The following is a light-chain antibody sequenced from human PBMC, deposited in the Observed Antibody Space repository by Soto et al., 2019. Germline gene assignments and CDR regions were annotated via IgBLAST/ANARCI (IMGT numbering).Light chain of an antibody. J-gene: IGKJ5*01. V-gene: IGKV3-11*01. CDR3: QQRSNWPIT. CDR1: QSVSSY. CDR2: DAS. Sequence: EIVLTQSPATLPLSPGERATLSCRASQSVSSYLAWYQQKPGQAPRLLIYDASNRATGIPARFSGSGPGTDFTLTISSLEPEDFAVYYCQQRSNWPITFGQGTRLEI.